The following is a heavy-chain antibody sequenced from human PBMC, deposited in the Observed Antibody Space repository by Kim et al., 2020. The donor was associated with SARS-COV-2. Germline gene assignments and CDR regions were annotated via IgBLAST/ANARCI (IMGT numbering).Heavy chain of an antibody. J-gene: IGHJ4*02. CDR2: INAGSGNT. CDR1: GYTFISYV. CDR3: ARGGPTWEVLYL. D-gene: IGHD3-10*01. V-gene: IGHV1-3*01. Sequence: ASVKVSCKASGYTFISYVMHWVRQAPGQRLEWMGWINAGSGNTKYSQKFQDRVTITRDTSASTAYMELTSLRSEDTAVYYCARGGPTWEVLYLWGQGTLVTVSS.